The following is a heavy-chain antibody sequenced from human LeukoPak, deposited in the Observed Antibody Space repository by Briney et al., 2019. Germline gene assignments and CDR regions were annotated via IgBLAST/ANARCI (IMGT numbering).Heavy chain of an antibody. CDR3: ARHASFGSLRYNWFDP. V-gene: IGHV5-51*01. Sequence: HGESLKISCKGSGYNFTNYWIVWVRQMPGKGLECMGIIYPGDSDTRYSPSFQGQVTISVDKSISTAYLEWYSLRASDTAMYYCARHASFGSLRYNWFDPWGQGTLVTVSS. J-gene: IGHJ5*02. D-gene: IGHD1-26*01. CDR2: IYPGDSDT. CDR1: GYNFTNYW.